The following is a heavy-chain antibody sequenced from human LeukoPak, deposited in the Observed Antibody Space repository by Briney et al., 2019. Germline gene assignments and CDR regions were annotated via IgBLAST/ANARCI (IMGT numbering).Heavy chain of an antibody. CDR1: GETFSGYY. CDR2: IYYSGST. D-gene: IGHD6-19*01. J-gene: IGHJ4*02. CDR3: ARAQYSSGAFDY. Sequence: SETLSLTCAVYGETFSGYYWSWIRQPPGKGLEWIGSIYYSGSTYYNPSLKSRVTISVDTSKNQFSLKLSSVTAADTAVYYCARAQYSSGAFDYWGQGTLVTVSS. V-gene: IGHV4-34*01.